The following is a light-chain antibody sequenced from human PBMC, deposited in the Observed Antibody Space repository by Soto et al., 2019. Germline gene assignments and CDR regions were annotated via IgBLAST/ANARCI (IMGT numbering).Light chain of an antibody. CDR3: QQYNKWPWT. Sequence: EIVLTQSPATLSLSPGERATLSFRASQSVSSYLAWYQQKPGQAPRLLIYDASNRATGIPARFGGSGSGTVFTLTISSLQSEDFGVYYCQQYNKWPWTFGQGTKVDIK. J-gene: IGKJ1*01. V-gene: IGKV3-11*01. CDR2: DAS. CDR1: QSVSSY.